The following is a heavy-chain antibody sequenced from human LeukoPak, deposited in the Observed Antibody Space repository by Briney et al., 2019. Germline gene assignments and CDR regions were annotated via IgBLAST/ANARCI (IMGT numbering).Heavy chain of an antibody. V-gene: IGHV3-48*02. J-gene: IGHJ6*02. D-gene: IGHD3-3*01. CDR3: ARDKRFLEWLLPYYYYYGMDV. CDR2: ISSSSSTI. Sequence: GGSLRLSCEASAFIFSGHWLNWVRQAPGKGLEWVSYISSSSSTIYYADSVKGRFTISRDNAKNSLYLQMNSLRDEDTAVYYCARDKRFLEWLLPYYYYYGMDVWGQGTTVTVSS. CDR1: AFIFSGHW.